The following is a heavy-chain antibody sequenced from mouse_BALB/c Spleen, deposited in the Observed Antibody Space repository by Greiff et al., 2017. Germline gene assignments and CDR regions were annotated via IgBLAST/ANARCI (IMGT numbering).Heavy chain of an antibody. CDR3: ARSYYGNYVGY. CDR1: GYTFTSYY. CDR2: IYPGNVNT. V-gene: IGHV1S56*01. J-gene: IGHJ2*01. D-gene: IGHD2-10*01. Sequence: QVQLQQSGPELVKPGASVRISCKASGYTFTSYYIHWVKQRPGQGLEWIGWIYPGNVNTKYNEKFKGKATLTADKSSSTAYMQLSSLTSEDSAVYFCARSYYGNYVGYWGQGTTLTVSS.